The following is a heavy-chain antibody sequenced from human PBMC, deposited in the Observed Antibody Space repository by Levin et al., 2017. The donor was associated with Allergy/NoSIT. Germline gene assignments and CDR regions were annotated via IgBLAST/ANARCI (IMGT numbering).Heavy chain of an antibody. D-gene: IGHD4-17*01. CDR3: ARDLGSTVPVTMDY. CDR1: GFTFSDCA. J-gene: IGHJ4*02. CDR2: ISYDGSNK. V-gene: IGHV3-30*04. Sequence: GESLKISCADSGFTFSDCAMHWVRQAPGKGLEWVAIISYDGSNKDYADSVKGRFTISRDNSRNTLFLQMNSLRAEDTAVYYCARDLGSTVPVTMDYWGQGTLVTVSS.